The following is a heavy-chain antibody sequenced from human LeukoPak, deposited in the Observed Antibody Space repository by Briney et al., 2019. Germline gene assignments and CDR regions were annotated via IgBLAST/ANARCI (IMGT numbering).Heavy chain of an antibody. CDR3: SRENGAFSPFGY. CDR1: GGSITGTNW. D-gene: IGHD2-8*01. J-gene: IGHJ4*02. Sequence: SETLSLTCGVSGGSITGTNWWSWVRQPPGQGLEWIGEVSLSGLTNYNPSLSSRIIMALDTSKNHLSLHLTSVTAADTAVYYCSRENGAFSPFGYWGQGYLVTVLS. V-gene: IGHV4-4*02. CDR2: VSLSGLT.